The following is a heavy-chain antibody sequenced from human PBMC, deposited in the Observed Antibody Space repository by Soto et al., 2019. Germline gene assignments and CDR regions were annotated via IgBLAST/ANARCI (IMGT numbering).Heavy chain of an antibody. CDR3: AKASAARTSGYYYYGMDV. D-gene: IGHD6-6*01. CDR1: GFTFSSYG. Sequence: PGWSLRLSCAASGFTFSSYGMHWVRQAPGKGLEWVAVISYDGSNKYYADSVKGRFTISRDNSKNTLYQQMNSLRAEDTAVYYCAKASAARTSGYYYYGMDVWGQGTTVT. CDR2: ISYDGSNK. V-gene: IGHV3-30*18. J-gene: IGHJ6*02.